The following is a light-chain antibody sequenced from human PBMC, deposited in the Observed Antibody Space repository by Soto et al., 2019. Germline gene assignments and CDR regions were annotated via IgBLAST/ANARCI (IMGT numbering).Light chain of an antibody. V-gene: IGKV1-5*03. CDR2: KAS. J-gene: IGKJ1*01. CDR1: QTISSW. CDR3: QQYNSYPT. Sequence: DIQMTQSPSTLSGSVGDRVTITCRASQTISSWLAWYQQKPGKAPKLLIYKASTLKSGVPSRFSGSGSGTEFTLTISSLQPDEFATYYCQQYNSYPTFGQGTKVEIK.